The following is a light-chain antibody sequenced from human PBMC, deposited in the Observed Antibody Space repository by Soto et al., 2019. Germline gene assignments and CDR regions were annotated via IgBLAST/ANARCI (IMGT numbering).Light chain of an antibody. J-gene: IGLJ2*01. Sequence: QSVLTQPPSASGTPGQRVTISCSGSNSNVGSNTVDWYQQLPRTAPKLLIYHNNQRPSVVPDRLSGSKSGTSASLAISGLHAEDEADYYCSAWDDSLNAVVFGGGTKVTVL. CDR3: SAWDDSLNAVV. CDR1: NSNVGSNT. CDR2: HNN. V-gene: IGLV1-44*01.